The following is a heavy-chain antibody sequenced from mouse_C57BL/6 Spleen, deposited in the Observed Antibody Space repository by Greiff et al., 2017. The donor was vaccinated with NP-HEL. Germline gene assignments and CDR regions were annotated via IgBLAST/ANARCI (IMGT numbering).Heavy chain of an antibody. V-gene: IGHV1-78*01. CDR3: ARVEFITTVVPSYAMDD. D-gene: IGHD1-1*01. CDR1: GYTFTDHT. J-gene: IGHJ4*01. CDR2: IYPRDGST. Sequence: QVQLQQSDAELVKPGASVKISCKVSGYTFTDHTIHWMKQRPEQGLEWIGYIYPRDGSTKYNEKFKGKATLTAANSSSTAYMQLNSLTSEDSAVYFCARVEFITTVVPSYAMDDWGQGTSVTVAS.